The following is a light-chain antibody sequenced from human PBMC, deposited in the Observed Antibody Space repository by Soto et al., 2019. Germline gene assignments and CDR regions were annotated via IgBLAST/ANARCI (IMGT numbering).Light chain of an antibody. V-gene: IGKV1-39*01. CDR3: QQSYRTPIT. CDR2: AAS. Sequence: DIHITHSPSSLSASVLYIFTITCLASQSISTFLNWYQQKPGKAPNPLIYAASGLQSGVPSRFSGSGSGTDFTLTISSLQPEDFATYYCQQSYRTPITFGQGTRLEIK. CDR1: QSISTF. J-gene: IGKJ5*01.